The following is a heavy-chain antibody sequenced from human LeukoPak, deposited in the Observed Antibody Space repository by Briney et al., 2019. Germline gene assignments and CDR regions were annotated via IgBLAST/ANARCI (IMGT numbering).Heavy chain of an antibody. D-gene: IGHD3-9*01. CDR3: ARGPGNVLRCFDWLPITGGTNWFDP. J-gene: IGHJ5*02. V-gene: IGHV4-59*01. CDR1: GGSISSYY. Sequence: SETLSLTCTVSGGSISSYYWSWIRQPPGKGLEWIGYIYYSGSTNYNPSLKSRVTISVDTSKNQFSLKLSSVTAADTAVYYCARGPGNVLRCFDWLPITGGTNWFDPWGQGTLVTVSS. CDR2: IYYSGST.